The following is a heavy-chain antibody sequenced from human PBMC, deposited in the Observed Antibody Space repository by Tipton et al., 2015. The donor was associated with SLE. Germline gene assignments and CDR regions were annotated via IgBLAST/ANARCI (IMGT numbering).Heavy chain of an antibody. Sequence: TLSLTCDVSDYPANSDYYWGWIRQPPRKGLEWIGAIYHSGTSFYNPSLRSRVTLSVGTSKSQFSMRLTSVTAADTAVYYCVRDRSDPPGPQGYFQLWGQGALVIVAS. CDR2: IYHSGTS. CDR1: DYPANSDYY. V-gene: IGHV4-38-2*01. J-gene: IGHJ1*01. D-gene: IGHD2-15*01. CDR3: VRDRSDPPGPQGYFQL.